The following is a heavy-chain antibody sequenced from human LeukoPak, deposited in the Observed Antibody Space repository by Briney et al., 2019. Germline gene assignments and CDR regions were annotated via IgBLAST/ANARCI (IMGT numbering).Heavy chain of an antibody. J-gene: IGHJ3*02. Sequence: PGGSLRLSCAASGFTFSSYEMNWVRQAPGKGLEWLSYISTDSSSKYYADSVKGRFTISRDNAKNSLYLQMNSLRDEDTAVYYCAIDAWDLPLDAFDIWGQGTMVTVSS. CDR3: AIDAWDLPLDAFDI. CDR2: ISTDSSSK. D-gene: IGHD1-26*01. CDR1: GFTFSSYE. V-gene: IGHV3-48*02.